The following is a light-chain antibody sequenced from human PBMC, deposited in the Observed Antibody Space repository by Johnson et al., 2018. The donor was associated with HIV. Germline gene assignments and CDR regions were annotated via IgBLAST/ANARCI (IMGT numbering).Light chain of an antibody. Sequence: QSVLTQPPSVSAAPGQKVTISCSGSNSNIWNNYVSWYQQLPGTAPKLLIYDNNKRPSGIPDRFSASESGTSATLGITGLQTGDEADYYCGAWDSSLSAHYVFGTGTKVTVL. CDR2: DNN. CDR3: GAWDSSLSAHYV. CDR1: NSNIWNNY. J-gene: IGLJ1*01. V-gene: IGLV1-51*01.